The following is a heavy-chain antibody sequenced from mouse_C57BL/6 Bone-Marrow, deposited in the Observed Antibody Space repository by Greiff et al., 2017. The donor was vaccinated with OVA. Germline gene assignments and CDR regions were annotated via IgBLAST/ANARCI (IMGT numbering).Heavy chain of an antibody. D-gene: IGHD3-2*02. CDR3: ARSGAQATEGTGFAY. Sequence: QVQLQQPGAELVKPGASVKLSCKASGYTFTSYWMHWVKQRPGQGLEWIGMIHPNSGSTNYNEKFKSKATLTVDKSSSTAYMQLSSLTSEDSAVYYCARSGAQATEGTGFAYWGQGTLVTVSA. V-gene: IGHV1-64*01. CDR1: GYTFTSYW. CDR2: IHPNSGST. J-gene: IGHJ3*01.